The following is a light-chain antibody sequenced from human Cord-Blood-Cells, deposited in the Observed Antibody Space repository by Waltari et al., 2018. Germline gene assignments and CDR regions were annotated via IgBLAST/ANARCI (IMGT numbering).Light chain of an antibody. J-gene: IGKJ3*01. V-gene: IGKV3-20*01. CDR2: GAS. CDR3: QQYGSSPGIFT. CDR1: QSVSSSY. Sequence: EIVLTQSPGTLSLSPGERATLSCRASQSVSSSYLAWYQQKPGQAPRRLIYGASSRATGIPDRFSGSGSGTDFTLTISRLEPEDFAVYYCQQYGSSPGIFTFGPGTKVDIK.